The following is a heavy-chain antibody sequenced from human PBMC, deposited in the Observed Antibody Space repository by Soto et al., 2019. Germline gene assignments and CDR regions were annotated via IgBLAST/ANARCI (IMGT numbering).Heavy chain of an antibody. J-gene: IGHJ5*02. CDR1: GFTFSSYA. Sequence: LRLSCAASGFTFSSYAMHWVRQAPGKGLEWVAVISYDGSNKYYADSVKGRFTISRDNSKNTLYLQMNSLRAEDTAVYYCARGDDYYDSSGYSHNWFDPWGQGTLVTVSS. D-gene: IGHD3-22*01. CDR3: ARGDDYYDSSGYSHNWFDP. CDR2: ISYDGSNK. V-gene: IGHV3-30-3*01.